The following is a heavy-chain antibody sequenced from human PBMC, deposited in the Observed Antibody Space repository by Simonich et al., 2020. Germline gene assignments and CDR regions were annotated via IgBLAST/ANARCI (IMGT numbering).Heavy chain of an antibody. D-gene: IGHD1-1*01. CDR3: ARANERDY. V-gene: IGHV3-21*01. Sequence: EVQLVESGGGLVKPGGSLRLSCAASGFTFSSYSMTWVRQAPGKGLGWVSSISSSSSNIYYADAVKGRFTISRDNAKNSLYLQMNSLRAEDTAVYYCARANERDYWGQGTLVTVSS. J-gene: IGHJ4*02. CDR1: GFTFSSYS. CDR2: ISSSSSNI.